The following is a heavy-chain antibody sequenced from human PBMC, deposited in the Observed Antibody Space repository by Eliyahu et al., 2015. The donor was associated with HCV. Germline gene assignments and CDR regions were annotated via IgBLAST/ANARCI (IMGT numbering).Heavy chain of an antibody. J-gene: IGHJ4*02. Sequence: EVQLVESGGGLVQPGGSLXLSCAASGFPFSRXXVXWVRQXPGKGLEWVANIKXDGSEKYXVDSVRGRFTISRDNAKNSLYLQMYSLRAEDTAIYYCARDRLGIAYCGGDCYYWGQGTLVTVSS. CDR3: ARDRLGIAYCGGDCYY. V-gene: IGHV3-7*05. CDR1: GFPFSRXX. CDR2: IKXDGSEK. D-gene: IGHD2-21*02.